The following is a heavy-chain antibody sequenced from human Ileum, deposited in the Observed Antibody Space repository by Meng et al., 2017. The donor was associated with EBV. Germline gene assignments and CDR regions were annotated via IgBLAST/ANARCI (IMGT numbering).Heavy chain of an antibody. J-gene: IGHJ5*02. CDR2: IYHTGST. CDR3: ARRDTAWFDP. D-gene: IGHD2-21*02. CDR1: GGSITSYSYY. Sequence: QLHLKDADPGLVKPSETLSLTCSVSGGSITSYSYYWGWIRQPPGKGLEWIATIYHTGSTYYNPSLKSRVTISVDTSKNEFSLKVTSVTAADTALYYCARRDTAWFDPWGRGTLVTVSS. V-gene: IGHV4-39*01.